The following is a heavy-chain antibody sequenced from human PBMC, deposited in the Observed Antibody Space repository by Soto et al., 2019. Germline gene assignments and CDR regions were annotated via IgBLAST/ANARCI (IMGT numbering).Heavy chain of an antibody. V-gene: IGHV4-59*12. CDR2: IYHSGST. Sequence: LEILSLTCTVSGGSISSYYWSWIRQPPGKGLEWIGEIYHSGSTNYNPSLKSRVTISVDKSKNQFSLKLSSVTAADTAVYYCASKGTYYDILTGYPRWFGPWGQGTLVTVSS. CDR3: ASKGTYYDILTGYPRWFGP. CDR1: GGSISSYY. J-gene: IGHJ5*02. D-gene: IGHD3-9*01.